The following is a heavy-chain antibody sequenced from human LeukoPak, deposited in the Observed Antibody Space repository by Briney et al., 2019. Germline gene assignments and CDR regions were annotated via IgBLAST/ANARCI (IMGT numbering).Heavy chain of an antibody. V-gene: IGHV4-61*01. CDR3: ARQVTSVTTFDY. CDR2: IRYSGST. CDR1: GGSVSSTSYY. D-gene: IGHD4-17*01. Sequence: SETLSLTCTVSGGSVSSTSYYWSWIRQPPGKGLEWIAYIRYSGSTKYSPSLQSRVTISVDTSKNQFSLKLSSVTAADTAVYYCARQVTSVTTFDYWGQGTLVTVSS. J-gene: IGHJ4*02.